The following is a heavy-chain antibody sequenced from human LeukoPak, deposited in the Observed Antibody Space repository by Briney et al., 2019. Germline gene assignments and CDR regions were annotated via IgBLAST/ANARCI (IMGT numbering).Heavy chain of an antibody. Sequence: PGGSLRLSCAASGFTFSSYAMHWVRQAPGKGLEWVAVISYDGSNKYYADSVKGRFTISRDNSKNTLYLQMNSLRAEDTAVYYCARDLGTAMVLASFDYWGQGTLVTVSS. J-gene: IGHJ4*02. CDR1: GFTFSSYA. CDR2: ISYDGSNK. CDR3: ARDLGTAMVLASFDY. D-gene: IGHD5-18*01. V-gene: IGHV3-30-3*01.